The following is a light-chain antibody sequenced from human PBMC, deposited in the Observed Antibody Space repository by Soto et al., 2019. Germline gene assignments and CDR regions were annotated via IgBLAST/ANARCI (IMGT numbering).Light chain of an antibody. CDR3: QQYNSYSTWT. V-gene: IGKV1-5*01. Sequence: DIQVTLYPSSLSASVGDRVTITCRASQSISSYLNWYQQKPGKAPKLLIYAASSLQSGVPSRFSGSGSGTEFTLTISSLQPDDFATYYCQQYNSYSTWTFGQGTKVDTK. CDR2: AAS. CDR1: QSISSY. J-gene: IGKJ1*01.